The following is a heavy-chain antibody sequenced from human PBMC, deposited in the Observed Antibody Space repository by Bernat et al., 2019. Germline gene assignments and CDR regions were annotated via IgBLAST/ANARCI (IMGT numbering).Heavy chain of an antibody. V-gene: IGHV3-30-3*01. J-gene: IGHJ5*02. CDR1: GFTFSKYA. D-gene: IGHD6-19*01. Sequence: QVHLVESGGGVVQPGRSLGLSCAGSGFTFSKYAMHWVRQAPGKGLEWVAVISYDGSNKYYADSVKGRFTISRDNSKNTLYLQMNSLRAEDTAVYYCARDRGVAVAGSEFDPWGQGTLVTVSS. CDR2: ISYDGSNK. CDR3: ARDRGVAVAGSEFDP.